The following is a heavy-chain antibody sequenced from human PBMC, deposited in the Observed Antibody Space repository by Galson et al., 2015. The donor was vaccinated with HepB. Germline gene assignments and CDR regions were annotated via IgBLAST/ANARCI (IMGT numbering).Heavy chain of an antibody. CDR1: GYRFSGYV. CDR3: ARSSVDFWY. J-gene: IGHJ4*02. CDR2: VNPDTGNT. Sequence: SVKVSCKASGYRFSGYVISWIRQAPGQGLEWMGWVNPDTGNTKYGHRFEGRVTMTADTSTSIAYMELRNLTSDDTAVYYCARSSVDFWYRGQGALVTVSS. V-gene: IGHV1-18*01. D-gene: IGHD3-3*01.